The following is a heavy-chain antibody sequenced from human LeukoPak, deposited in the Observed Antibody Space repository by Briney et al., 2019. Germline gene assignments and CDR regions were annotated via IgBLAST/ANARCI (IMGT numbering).Heavy chain of an antibody. CDR3: AGERPPPLGYCSSTSCSGGY. D-gene: IGHD2-2*01. CDR1: GGSFSGYY. CDR2: INHSRST. V-gene: IGHV4-34*01. Sequence: SETLSLTCAVYGGSFSGYYWSWIRQPPGKGLEWIGEINHSRSTNYNPSLKSRVTISVDTSKNQFSLKLSSVTAADTAVYYCAGERPPPLGYCSSTSCSGGYWGQGTLVTVSS. J-gene: IGHJ4*02.